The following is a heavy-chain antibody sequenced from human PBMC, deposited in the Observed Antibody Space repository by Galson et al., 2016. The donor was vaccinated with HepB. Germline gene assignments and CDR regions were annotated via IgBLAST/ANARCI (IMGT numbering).Heavy chain of an antibody. CDR1: GFTFSSYA. Sequence: SLRLSCAGSGFTFSSYAMNWVRQAPGKGLEWVSGICGSGDSTYYADSVKGRFTVSRDNSKNTLFLQLNSLRAEDTAVYYCAKDGLGWFGGLLPDNYWGQGTLVTVSS. V-gene: IGHV3-23*01. D-gene: IGHD3-10*01. CDR2: ICGSGDST. J-gene: IGHJ4*02. CDR3: AKDGLGWFGGLLPDNY.